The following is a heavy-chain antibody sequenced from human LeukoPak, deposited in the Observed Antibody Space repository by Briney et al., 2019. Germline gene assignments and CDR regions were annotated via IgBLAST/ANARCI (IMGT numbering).Heavy chain of an antibody. CDR1: GGSISSYY. V-gene: IGHV4-59*12. CDR3: ARKPIVNSAWYYFDF. D-gene: IGHD3-22*01. Sequence: SETLSLTCSVSGGSISSYYWSWIRQPPGKGLEWIGRIYYSGSTNYNPSLKSRVTMSVDTSKNQFSLKLSSVTAADTAVYYCARKPIVNSAWYYFDFWGQGTLVTVSS. J-gene: IGHJ4*02. CDR2: IYYSGST.